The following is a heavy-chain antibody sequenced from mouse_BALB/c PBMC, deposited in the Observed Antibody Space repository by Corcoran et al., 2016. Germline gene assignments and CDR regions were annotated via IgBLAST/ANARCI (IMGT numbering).Heavy chain of an antibody. CDR1: GYSFTSYY. D-gene: IGHD1-1*01. V-gene: IGHV1S135*01. CDR2: IDPFNGGT. Sequence: EIQLQQSGPELMKPGASVKISCKASGYSFTSYYMHWVKQSHGKSLEWIGYIDPFNGGTSYNQKFKGKATLTVDKSSSTAYMHLSSLTSEDSAVYYCARPLYYGSSYGGWFAYWGQGTLVTVSA. J-gene: IGHJ3*01. CDR3: ARPLYYGSSYGGWFAY.